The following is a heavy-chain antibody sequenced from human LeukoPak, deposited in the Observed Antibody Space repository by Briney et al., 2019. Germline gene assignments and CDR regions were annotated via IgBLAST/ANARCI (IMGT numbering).Heavy chain of an antibody. CDR2: ISGSGGST. Sequence: PGGSLRLSCAASGFTFSSYAMSWVRQAPGKGLEWVSAISGSGGSTYYADSVKGRFTISRDNSKTTLYLQMNSLRAEDTAVYYCAKGSLLWFGELHLIDYWGQGTLVTVSS. V-gene: IGHV3-23*01. D-gene: IGHD3-10*01. J-gene: IGHJ4*02. CDR1: GFTFSSYA. CDR3: AKGSLLWFGELHLIDY.